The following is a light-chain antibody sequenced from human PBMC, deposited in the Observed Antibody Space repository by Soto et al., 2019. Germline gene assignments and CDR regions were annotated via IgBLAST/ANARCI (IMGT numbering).Light chain of an antibody. CDR1: RTVHSN. J-gene: IGKJ1*01. V-gene: IGKV3-15*01. CDR3: QLYNNWPRT. CDR2: GAS. Sequence: EIVMTQSPAPVSVSPGDRVTLSCRASRTVHSNVAWYQHKPGQAPRLLIYGASFRPTGMPARFSGSGLGTEFSLTISSMQSEEFAVYYCQLYNNWPRTFGQGTKVDIK.